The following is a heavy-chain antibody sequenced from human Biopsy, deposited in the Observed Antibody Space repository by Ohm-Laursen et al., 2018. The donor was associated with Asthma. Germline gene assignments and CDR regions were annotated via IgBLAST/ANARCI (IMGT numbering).Heavy chain of an antibody. CDR1: GFTFRSYA. D-gene: IGHD3-3*01. Sequence: SLRLSCTASGFTFRSYAMHWVRQAPGKGLEWVAVGGSYYDGGLKYYADPVNGRFTVYRDDSKNTLYLQMNSLRPDDTAVYYCARDVMEWYLPAFDFWGQGTLVTVSS. J-gene: IGHJ4*02. CDR2: GGSYYDGGLK. CDR3: ARDVMEWYLPAFDF. V-gene: IGHV3-30-3*01.